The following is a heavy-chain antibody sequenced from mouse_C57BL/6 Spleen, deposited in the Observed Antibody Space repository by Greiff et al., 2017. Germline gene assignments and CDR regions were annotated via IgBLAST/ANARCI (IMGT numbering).Heavy chain of an antibody. CDR1: GYTFTDYN. Sequence: EVQLQQSGPELVKPGASVKMSCKASGYTFTDYNMHWVKQSHGKSLEWIGYINPNNGGTSYNQKFKGKATLTVTKSSSTAYMELRSLTSEDSAVYYCARSPYDYDAWFAYWGQGTLVTVSA. CDR2: INPNNGGT. D-gene: IGHD2-4*01. CDR3: ARSPYDYDAWFAY. V-gene: IGHV1-22*01. J-gene: IGHJ3*01.